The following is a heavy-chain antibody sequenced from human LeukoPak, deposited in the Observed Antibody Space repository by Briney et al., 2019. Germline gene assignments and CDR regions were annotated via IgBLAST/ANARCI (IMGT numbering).Heavy chain of an antibody. V-gene: IGHV4-34*01. CDR2: IYYSGST. D-gene: IGHD3-22*01. CDR3: ARAYESGGYRGLGYFDY. CDR1: GGSFSGYY. J-gene: IGHJ4*02. Sequence: TPSETLSLTCAVYGGSFSGYYWNWIRQPPGEGLEWIGSIYYSGSTYYNPSLKSRVAISVDTSKAQFSLKLSSVTAADTAVFYCARAYESGGYRGLGYFDYWGQGTLVAVSS.